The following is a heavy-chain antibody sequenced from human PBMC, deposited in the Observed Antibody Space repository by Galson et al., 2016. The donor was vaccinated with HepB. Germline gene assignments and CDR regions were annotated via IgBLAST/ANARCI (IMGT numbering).Heavy chain of an antibody. J-gene: IGHJ4*02. Sequence: SETLSLTCAVSGGSISSSNWWTWVRQPPGKGLEWIGEIYPSGSTNYNPSLKSRVNISVDKSKNQFSLNLTSVTAADTAVYYCSSEDFWGQGTLVTVSS. CDR1: GGSISSSNW. V-gene: IGHV4-4*02. CDR3: SSEDF. CDR2: IYPSGST.